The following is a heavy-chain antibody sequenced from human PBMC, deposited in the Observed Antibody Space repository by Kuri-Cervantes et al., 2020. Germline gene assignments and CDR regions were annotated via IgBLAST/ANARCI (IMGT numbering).Heavy chain of an antibody. CDR2: INADKGHT. CDR1: GYTFTSYD. V-gene: IGHV1-3*01. CDR3: ARDYEWASDF. Sequence: ASVKVSCKASGYTFTSYDINWVRQATGQGLEWMGWINADKGHTKYSQNFQDRLTITRDTSATTAYMELSSLRSEDTAVYYCARDYEWASDFWGQGTLVTVSS. D-gene: IGHD1-26*01. J-gene: IGHJ4*02.